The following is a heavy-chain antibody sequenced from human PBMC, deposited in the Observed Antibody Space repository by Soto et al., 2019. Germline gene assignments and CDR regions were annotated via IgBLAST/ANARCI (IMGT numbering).Heavy chain of an antibody. CDR1: GITFSDCY. Sequence: QVQLVESGGGLVKPGGSLRLSCAASGITFSDCYMNWIRQAPGKGLEWVSYMSSSGDSIYYAGSVRGRFTVPRDNAKNPLYLQMNSLTAEDTAMYYCARVRFGQWGYATGVWGQGTTVTVSS. CDR2: MSSSGDSI. D-gene: IGHD3-10*01. V-gene: IGHV3-11*01. CDR3: ARVRFGQWGYATGV. J-gene: IGHJ6*02.